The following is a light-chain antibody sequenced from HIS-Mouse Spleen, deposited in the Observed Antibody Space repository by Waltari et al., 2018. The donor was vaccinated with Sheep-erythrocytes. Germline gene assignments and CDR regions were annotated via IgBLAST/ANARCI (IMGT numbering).Light chain of an antibody. Sequence: QSALTQPASVSGSPGQSITISCTGTSSDVGGYNYVSWYQQHPGKAPKPLINDVSNWPSGVSNRFSGSKSGNTASLTISGLQAEDEADYYCSSYTSSSTLYVFGTGTKVTVL. CDR3: SSYTSSSTLYV. CDR1: SSDVGGYNY. J-gene: IGLJ1*01. CDR2: DVS. V-gene: IGLV2-14*03.